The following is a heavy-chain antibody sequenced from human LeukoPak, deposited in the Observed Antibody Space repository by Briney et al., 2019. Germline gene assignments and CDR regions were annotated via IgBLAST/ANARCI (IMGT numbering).Heavy chain of an antibody. V-gene: IGHV4-39*01. CDR3: ARPPTITFFDY. D-gene: IGHD5-12*01. Sequence: PSETLSLTCTVSGGSISSSSFYWGWIRQPPGRGLEWIGSIYYSGSTSYNPSLKSRVTISVDTSKNQFSLKLSSVTAADTAVYYCARPPTITFFDYWGQGTLVTVSS. CDR1: GGSISSSSFY. CDR2: IYYSGST. J-gene: IGHJ4*02.